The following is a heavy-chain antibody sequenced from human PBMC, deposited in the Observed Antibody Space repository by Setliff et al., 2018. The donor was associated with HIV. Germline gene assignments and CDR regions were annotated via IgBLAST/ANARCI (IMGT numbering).Heavy chain of an antibody. Sequence: GGSLRLSCAASGFTFSSYAMHWVRQAPGKGLEWVAVISYDGTNKYYADSVKGRFTISRDSSKNALYLKFYRPRPDDTAVYYCARARTIDYWSDSLAFWGQGTLVTVSS. J-gene: IGHJ4*02. CDR2: ISYDGTNK. CDR1: GFTFSSYA. D-gene: IGHD3-3*01. V-gene: IGHV3-30*04. CDR3: ARARTIDYWSDSLAF.